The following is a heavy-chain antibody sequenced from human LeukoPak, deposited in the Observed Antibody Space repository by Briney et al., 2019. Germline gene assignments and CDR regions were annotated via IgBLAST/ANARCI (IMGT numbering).Heavy chain of an antibody. CDR3: AKADGAAAGPDY. J-gene: IGHJ4*02. CDR2: ISSSSSTI. CDR1: GFTFSSYS. D-gene: IGHD6-13*01. V-gene: IGHV3-48*01. Sequence: GGSLRLSCAASGFTFSSYSMNWVRQAPGKGLEWVSYISSSSSTIYYADSVKGRFTISRDNSKNTLYLQMNSLRAEDTAVYYCAKADGAAAGPDYWGQGTLVTVSS.